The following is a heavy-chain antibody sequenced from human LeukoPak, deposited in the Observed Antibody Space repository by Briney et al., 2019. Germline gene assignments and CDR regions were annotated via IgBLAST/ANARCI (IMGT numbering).Heavy chain of an antibody. CDR1: GFTFSSYV. CDR3: AKGSKGTYDY. Sequence: GGSLRLSCVASGFTFSSYVMTWVRQAPGKGLEWVSSIIGNGDSTYYADSVKGRFTISRDNSKNTLHLQMNSLRAADTAIYYCAKGSKGTYDYWGQGTLVTVSS. CDR2: IIGNGDST. J-gene: IGHJ4*02. V-gene: IGHV3-23*01.